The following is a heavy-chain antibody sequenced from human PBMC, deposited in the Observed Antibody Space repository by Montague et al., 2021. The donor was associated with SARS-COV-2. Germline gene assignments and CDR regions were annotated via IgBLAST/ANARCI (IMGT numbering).Heavy chain of an antibody. J-gene: IGHJ6*02. CDR1: GGSISSSNYY. Sequence: SETLSLTCTVSGGSISSSNYYWGWIRQPPGKGLEWIGNMYYSGSTYYNPSLKSRVTISIDTSKNQFSLKLSSVTAADTAVYYCARDDIVLQGVTKGMDVWGRGTTVPVPS. CDR2: MYYSGST. D-gene: IGHD3-10*01. CDR3: ARDDIVLQGVTKGMDV. V-gene: IGHV4-39*07.